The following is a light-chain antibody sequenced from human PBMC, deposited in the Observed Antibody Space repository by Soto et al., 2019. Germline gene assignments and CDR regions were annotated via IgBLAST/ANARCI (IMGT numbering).Light chain of an antibody. V-gene: IGKV3-20*01. CDR2: GAS. J-gene: IGKJ1*01. CDR1: QGVSNNY. Sequence: SVLTQSPGNLSLSPRNRDTLSCRAIQGVSNNYLAWYQQIPGHAAGPPIYGASNRATGSPDKFTASGSGTDYTLTISRLGPEDSAVYYCLQYGSSGRIGQG. CDR3: LQYGSSGR.